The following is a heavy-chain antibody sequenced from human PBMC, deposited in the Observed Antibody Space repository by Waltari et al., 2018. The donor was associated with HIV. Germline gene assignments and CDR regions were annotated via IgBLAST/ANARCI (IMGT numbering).Heavy chain of an antibody. Sequence: QVQLVQSGPEVKEPGASVKVSCKASGYTFSSYGITWVRQAPGQGPEWMGWISGYNGNTNYAQKLQGRVTMTTDTSTSTAYMELRSLRSDDTAVYFCARGGSYLYYFDSWGQGTLVTVSS. CDR1: GYTFSSYG. CDR3: ARGGSYLYYFDS. V-gene: IGHV1-18*01. D-gene: IGHD1-26*01. J-gene: IGHJ4*02. CDR2: ISGYNGNT.